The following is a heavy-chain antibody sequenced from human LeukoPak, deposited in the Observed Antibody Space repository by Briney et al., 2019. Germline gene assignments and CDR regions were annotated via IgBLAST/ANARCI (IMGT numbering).Heavy chain of an antibody. J-gene: IGHJ4*02. CDR2: ISYDGSNK. D-gene: IGHD2-2*03. Sequence: PGRSLRLSCAASGFTFSSYAMHWVRQAPGKGLEWVAVISYDGSNKYYADSVKGRFTISRDNSKNTLYLQMNSLRAEDTAVYYCARDRPWIIRGYFDYWGQGTLVTVSS. CDR3: ARDRPWIIRGYFDY. CDR1: GFTFSSYA. V-gene: IGHV3-30-3*01.